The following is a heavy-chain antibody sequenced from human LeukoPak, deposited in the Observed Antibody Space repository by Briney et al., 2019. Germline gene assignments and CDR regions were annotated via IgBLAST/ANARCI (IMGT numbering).Heavy chain of an antibody. V-gene: IGHV4-39*01. CDR2: ISYSGST. Sequence: SETLSLTCTVSGGSISSSSYYWGWIRQPPGKGLEWIGSISYSGSTYYNPSPKSRVTISVDTSNNQFSLKLRSVTAADTALYYCARPSRSGGYNYWYFDLWGRGTLVTVSS. J-gene: IGHJ2*01. CDR1: GGSISSSSYY. CDR3: ARPSRSGGYNYWYFDL. D-gene: IGHD5-24*01.